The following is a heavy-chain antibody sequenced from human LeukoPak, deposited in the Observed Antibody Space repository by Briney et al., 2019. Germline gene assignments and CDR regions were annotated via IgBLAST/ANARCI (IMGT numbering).Heavy chain of an antibody. D-gene: IGHD6-19*01. CDR1: GGTFSSYA. CDR2: IIPILGIA. CDR3: ARDAIAVADNDAFDI. V-gene: IGHV1-69*04. J-gene: IGHJ3*02. Sequence: SVKVSCKASGGTFSSYATSWVRQAPGQGLEWMGRIIPILGIANYAQKFQGRVTITADKSTSTAYMELSSLRSEDTAVYYCARDAIAVADNDAFDIWGQGTMVTVSS.